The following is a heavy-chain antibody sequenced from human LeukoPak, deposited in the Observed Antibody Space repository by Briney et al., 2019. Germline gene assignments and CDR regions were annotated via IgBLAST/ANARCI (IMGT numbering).Heavy chain of an antibody. D-gene: IGHD2-2*01. V-gene: IGHV3-11*03. Sequence: WGTLTLSCAASGVCFSDYYMSWIRQPPGKGLEWVAYISRSSDYTNYADSVNGLFTTSRNNAKNSLYLQMNSLRAEDTAVYYCVGTTCLRGGYCGSNTCGEGNLVTVSS. CDR2: ISRSSDYT. CDR1: GVCFSDYY. CDR3: VGTTCLRGGYCGSNT. J-gene: IGHJ5*02.